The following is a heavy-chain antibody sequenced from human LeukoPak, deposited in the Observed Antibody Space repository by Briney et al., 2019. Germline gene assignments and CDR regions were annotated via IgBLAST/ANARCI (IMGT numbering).Heavy chain of an antibody. D-gene: IGHD2-21*01. CDR3: ARADRLHGGPYLIGP. CDR1: GYTFTGYY. CDR2: INPNSGGT. J-gene: IGHJ5*02. V-gene: IGHV1-2*02. Sequence: ASVKVSCKASGYTFTGYYMHWVRQAPGQGLEWMGWINPNSGGTSSAQKFQGRVTMTRDTSITTVYMEVSWLTSDDTAIYYCARADRLHGGPYLIGPWGQGTLVTVSS.